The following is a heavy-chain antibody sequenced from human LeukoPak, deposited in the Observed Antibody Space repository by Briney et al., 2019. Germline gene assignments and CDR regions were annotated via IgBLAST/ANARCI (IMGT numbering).Heavy chain of an antibody. CDR2: ISGSGGST. J-gene: IGHJ6*02. CDR1: GFTFSSHA. V-gene: IGHV3-23*01. CDR3: AKELDWSYYYYGMDV. D-gene: IGHD3-3*01. Sequence: PGGSLRLSCAASGFTFSSHAMSWVRQAPGKGLEWVSAISGSGGSTYYADSVKGRFTISRDNSKNTLCLQMNSLRAEDTAVYYCAKELDWSYYYYGMDVWAKGPRSPSP.